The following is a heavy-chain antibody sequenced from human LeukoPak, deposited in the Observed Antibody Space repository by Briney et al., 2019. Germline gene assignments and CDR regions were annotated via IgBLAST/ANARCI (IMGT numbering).Heavy chain of an antibody. CDR2: INHSGST. D-gene: IGHD6-13*01. CDR1: GGSFSGYY. Sequence: SETLSLTCAVYGGSFSGYYWSWIRQPPGKGLEWIGEINHSGSTNYNPSLKSRVTISVDTSKNQFSLKLSSVTAADTAVYYCASPKYSSSWYPPRDAFDIWGQGTMVTVSS. J-gene: IGHJ3*02. CDR3: ASPKYSSSWYPPRDAFDI. V-gene: IGHV4-34*01.